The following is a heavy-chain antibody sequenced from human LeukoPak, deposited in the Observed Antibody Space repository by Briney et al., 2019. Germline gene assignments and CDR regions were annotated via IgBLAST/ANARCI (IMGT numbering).Heavy chain of an antibody. CDR3: ARWHFVDYRFDY. CDR2: INPSGGST. D-gene: IGHD4-11*01. J-gene: IGHJ4*02. Sequence: GASVTVSYKPSGYTFNNYYMHWVRQAPGQGLEWMGIINPSGGSTSYAQKFQGRVTMTRDTSTSTVYMELSSLRSEDTAVYYCARWHFVDYRFDYWGQGTLVTVSS. CDR1: GYTFNNYY. V-gene: IGHV1-46*02.